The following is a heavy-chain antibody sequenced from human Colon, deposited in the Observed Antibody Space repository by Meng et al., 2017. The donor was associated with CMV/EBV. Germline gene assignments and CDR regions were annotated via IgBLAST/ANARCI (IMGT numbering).Heavy chain of an antibody. CDR3: VRESWYFDF. D-gene: IGHD6-13*01. CDR2: IYPQDGGT. CDR1: GYTFTANH. Sequence: QVQLVQSGTEVKKPGASVKVSGKTSGYTFTANHLHWVRQAPGQGLEWMGWIYPQDGGTYFAQKFQDRVTLTRDTSITTAYMELSGLTSDDTAIYYCVRESWYFDFWGEGTLVTVSS. J-gene: IGHJ4*02. V-gene: IGHV1-2*02.